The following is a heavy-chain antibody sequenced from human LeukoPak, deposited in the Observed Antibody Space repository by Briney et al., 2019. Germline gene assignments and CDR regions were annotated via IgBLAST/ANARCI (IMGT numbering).Heavy chain of an antibody. CDR3: AREAPLYDYVWGSYRYEFDY. V-gene: IGHV4-59*01. CDR2: IYYSGST. J-gene: IGHJ4*02. D-gene: IGHD3-16*02. CDR1: GGSISSYY. Sequence: SETLSLTCTVSGGSISSYYWSWIRQPPGKGLEWVGYIYYSGSTNYNPSLKSRVTISVDTSKNRFSLKLSSVTAADTAVYYCAREAPLYDYVWGSYRYEFDYWGQGTLVTVSS.